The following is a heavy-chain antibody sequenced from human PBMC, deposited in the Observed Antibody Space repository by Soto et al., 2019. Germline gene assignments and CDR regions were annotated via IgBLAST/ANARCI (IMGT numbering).Heavy chain of an antibody. V-gene: IGHV1-46*01. J-gene: IGHJ4*02. CDR1: GYGFTRHY. CDR3: ARSGGLDRDFNY. Sequence: ASVKVSCKAIGYGFTRHYIHWVRQAPGQGLEWMGTIFPGGVNIAYAQKFQGRVTMTKDTSTSTAYMELNSLTSEDTAVYYCARSGGLDRDFNYWGQGSLVTVSS. D-gene: IGHD2-15*01. CDR2: IFPGGVNI.